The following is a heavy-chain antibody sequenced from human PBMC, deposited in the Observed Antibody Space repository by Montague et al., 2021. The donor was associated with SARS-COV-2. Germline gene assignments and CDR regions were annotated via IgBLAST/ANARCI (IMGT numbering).Heavy chain of an antibody. CDR2: I. J-gene: IGHJ4*02. D-gene: IGHD6-13*01. Sequence: INYGQKFQGRVTLTIETSTTTAYMELTNLRSDDTAVYYCARDWRRMSWTDYFDNWGQGTLVTVSS. V-gene: IGHV1-18*01. CDR3: ARDWRRMSWTDYFDN.